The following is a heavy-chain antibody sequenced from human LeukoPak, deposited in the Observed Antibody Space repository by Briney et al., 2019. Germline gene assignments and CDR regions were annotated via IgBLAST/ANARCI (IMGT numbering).Heavy chain of an antibody. CDR3: ARGGPLDY. Sequence: SETLSLTCTVSGYSINSGYLWGWLRQPPGKGLEWTGIIYGSGSTYYNPSLRSRVTVSIDASKNTLSLQLSSMSAADTAVYYCARGGPLDYWGQGILVTVSS. D-gene: IGHD2-15*01. V-gene: IGHV4-38-2*02. CDR1: GYSINSGYL. CDR2: IYGSGST. J-gene: IGHJ4*02.